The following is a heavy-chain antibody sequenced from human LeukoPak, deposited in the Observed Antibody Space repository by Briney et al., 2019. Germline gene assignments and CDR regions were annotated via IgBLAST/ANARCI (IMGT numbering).Heavy chain of an antibody. D-gene: IGHD2-2*01. CDR3: ASRSRTSLKLYKNYYGMGV. CDR2: INHSGST. J-gene: IGHJ6*04. V-gene: IGHV4-34*01. Sequence: SETLSLTCAVYGGSFSGYYWSWIRQPPGKGLEWIGEINHSGSTNYNPSLKSRVTISVDTSKNQFSLKLSSVTAADTAVYYCASRSRTSLKLYKNYYGMGVWGKGTTVTVSS. CDR1: GGSFSGYY.